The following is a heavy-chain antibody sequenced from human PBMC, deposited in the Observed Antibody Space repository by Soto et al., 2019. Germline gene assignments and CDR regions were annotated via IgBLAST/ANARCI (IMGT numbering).Heavy chain of an antibody. Sequence: ASVKVSCKASGYNFTGYYMHWVRQAPGQRLEWMGWINPNSGGTNYAQKFQGWVTMTRDTSISTAYMELSRLRSDDTAVYYCARGAMIRQQLVNYYYYGMDVWGQGTTVTVS. J-gene: IGHJ6*02. V-gene: IGHV1-2*04. CDR3: ARGAMIRQQLVNYYYYGMDV. CDR1: GYNFTGYY. CDR2: INPNSGGT. D-gene: IGHD6-13*01.